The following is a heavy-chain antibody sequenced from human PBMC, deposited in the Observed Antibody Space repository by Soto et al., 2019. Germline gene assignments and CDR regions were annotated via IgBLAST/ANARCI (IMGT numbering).Heavy chain of an antibody. V-gene: IGHV3-13*05. CDR2: IGTAGDP. CDR1: GFTFSSYG. D-gene: IGHD2-2*01. J-gene: IGHJ6*02. CDR3: ARGSYCSSTSCHPPYYYGMDV. Sequence: PGGSLRLSCAASGFTFSSYGMHWVRQATGKGLEWVSAIGTAGDPYYPGSVKGRFTISRENAKNSLYLQMNSLRAGDTAVYYCARGSYCSSTSCHPPYYYGMDVWGQGTTVTVSS.